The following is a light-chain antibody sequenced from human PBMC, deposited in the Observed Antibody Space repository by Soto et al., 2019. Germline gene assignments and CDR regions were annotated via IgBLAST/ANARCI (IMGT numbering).Light chain of an antibody. CDR2: GAS. CDR1: QSVSSSY. Sequence: EIVLTQSPGTLSLSPGERATLSCRASQSVSSSYLAWYQQKPGQAPRLLIYGASSRATGIPDRFSGSGSGTDFTLTISRLAPEDFAVYSCQQYGSSLYTFGQGTKLEIK. CDR3: QQYGSSLYT. J-gene: IGKJ2*01. V-gene: IGKV3-20*01.